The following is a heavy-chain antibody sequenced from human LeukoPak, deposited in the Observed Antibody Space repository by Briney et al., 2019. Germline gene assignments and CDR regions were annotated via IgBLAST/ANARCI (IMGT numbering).Heavy chain of an antibody. D-gene: IGHD2-15*01. CDR1: GYTFTGYY. CDR3: ATLGYCSSGSCYPFDY. V-gene: IGHV1-2*02. J-gene: IGHJ4*02. CDR2: INPNSGGT. Sequence: ASVKVSCKASGYTFTGYYMHWVRQAPGQGLEWMGWINPNSGGTNYAQKFQGRVTMTRDTSISTAYMELTRLRSDDTAVYYCATLGYCSSGSCYPFDYWGQGTLVTVSS.